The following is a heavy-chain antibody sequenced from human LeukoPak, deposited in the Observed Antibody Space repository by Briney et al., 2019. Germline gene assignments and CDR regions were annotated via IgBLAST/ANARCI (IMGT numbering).Heavy chain of an antibody. D-gene: IGHD6-19*01. CDR1: GGTFSSYA. CDR2: IIPIFGTA. CDR3: ASQILYSSGWSFDY. J-gene: IGHJ4*02. V-gene: IGHV1-69*06. Sequence: ASVKVSCKASGGTFSSYAISWVRQAPGQRLDWMGRIIPIFGTANYAQKFQGRVTITADKSTSTAYMELSSLRSEDTAVYYCASQILYSSGWSFDYWGQGTLVTVSS.